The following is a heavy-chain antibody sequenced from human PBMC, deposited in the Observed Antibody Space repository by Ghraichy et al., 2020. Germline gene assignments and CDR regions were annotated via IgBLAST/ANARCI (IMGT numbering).Heavy chain of an antibody. V-gene: IGHV3-53*01. CDR2: ISSGGTT. CDR1: GFTVSNNY. CDR3: VRDLNY. D-gene: IGHD3-9*01. J-gene: IGHJ4*02. Sequence: GGSLRLSCAASGFTVSNNYMGWVRQAPGKGLEWVSRISSGGTTFYGDSVKGRFTISRDNSKNTLYLQMNSLRAEDTAVYYCVRDLNYWGQGTLVTVSS.